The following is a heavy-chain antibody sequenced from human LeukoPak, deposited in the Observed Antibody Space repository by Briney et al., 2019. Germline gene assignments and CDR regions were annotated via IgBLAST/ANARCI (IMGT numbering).Heavy chain of an antibody. Sequence: GSLRLSCAASGFTFSSYAMSWVRQAPGKGLEWVSGISGSSDNTYYADSVKGRFTISRDNSKNTLYVQVNSLGTEDTAAYYCAKDRQTGNHYYFDSWGQGTLVAVSS. CDR1: GFTFSSYA. V-gene: IGHV3-23*01. J-gene: IGHJ4*02. CDR3: AKDRQTGNHYYFDS. CDR2: ISGSSDNT. D-gene: IGHD1-14*01.